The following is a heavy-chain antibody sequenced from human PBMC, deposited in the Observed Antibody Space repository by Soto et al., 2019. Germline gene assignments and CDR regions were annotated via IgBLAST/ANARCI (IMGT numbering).Heavy chain of an antibody. V-gene: IGHV3-74*03. Sequence: PGGSLRLSCGASGFDFNNYWMHWVRQDPGKGLVWVSRINGDGSDTKYADSVKGRFTISRDNAKKTVYLQMNSLRAEDTAVYYCARDQTTGDWFDAWGQGTPVTVSS. CDR1: GFDFNNYW. CDR2: INGDGSDT. J-gene: IGHJ5*02. CDR3: ARDQTTGDWFDA. D-gene: IGHD4-17*01.